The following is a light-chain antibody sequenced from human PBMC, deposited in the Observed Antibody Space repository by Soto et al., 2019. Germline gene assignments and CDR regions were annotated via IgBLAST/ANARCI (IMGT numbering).Light chain of an antibody. V-gene: IGKV1-5*01. J-gene: IGKJ1*01. Sequence: DIQMTQSPSTLSASVGDIVTITCRASQSISSWLAWYQQKPGKAPKLLIYDASSLESGVPSRFSGSGSGTELTLTISSLQPDDFATYYCQQYNSYWWTFGQGTKVEI. CDR3: QQYNSYWWT. CDR1: QSISSW. CDR2: DAS.